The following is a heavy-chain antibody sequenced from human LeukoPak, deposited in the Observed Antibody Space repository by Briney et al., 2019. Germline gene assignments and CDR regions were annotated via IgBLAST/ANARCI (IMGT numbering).Heavy chain of an antibody. J-gene: IGHJ4*02. CDR1: GGSFSGYY. CDR2: IDHSGST. V-gene: IGHV4-34*01. D-gene: IGHD1-1*01. Sequence: SETLSLTCAVYGGSFSGYYWSWIRQPPGKGLEWIGEIDHSGSTNYNPSLKSRVTISVDTSKNQFSLKVSSVTAADTAVYYCARGGRNNWNAPNYYFDYWGQGTLVTVSS. CDR3: ARGGRNNWNAPNYYFDY.